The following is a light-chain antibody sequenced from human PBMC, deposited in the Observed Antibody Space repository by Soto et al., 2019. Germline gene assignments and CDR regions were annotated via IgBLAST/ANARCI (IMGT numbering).Light chain of an antibody. V-gene: IGKV3-20*01. J-gene: IGKJ4*01. CDR1: QSDSSRY. CDR3: QQYNSSPPT. CDR2: GGS. Sequence: EIVLTQSPGTLSLSPGERATLSCRASQSDSSRYLAWYQQKPGQAPRLLIYGGSSRATGIPDRFSGSGSGTDFTLTISRLEPEDFAVYYCQQYNSSPPTFGGGTKVEIK.